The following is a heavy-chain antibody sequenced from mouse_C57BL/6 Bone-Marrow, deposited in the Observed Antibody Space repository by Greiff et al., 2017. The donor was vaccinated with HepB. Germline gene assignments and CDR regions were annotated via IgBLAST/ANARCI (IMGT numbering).Heavy chain of an antibody. J-gene: IGHJ2*01. CDR1: GFNIKDDY. CDR2: IDPENGDT. CDR3: TTRQCITRLDY. Sequence: VQLQQSGAELVRPGASVKLSCTASGFNIKDDYMHWVKQRPEQGLEWIGWIDPENGDTEYASKFQGKATITADTSSNTAYLQLSSLTSEDTAVYYCTTRQCITRLDYWGQGTTLTVSS. V-gene: IGHV14-4*01. D-gene: IGHD1-1*01.